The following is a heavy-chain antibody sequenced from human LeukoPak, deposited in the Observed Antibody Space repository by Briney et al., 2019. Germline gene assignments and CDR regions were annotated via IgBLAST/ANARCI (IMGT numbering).Heavy chain of an antibody. V-gene: IGHV1-18*01. J-gene: IGHJ6*02. D-gene: IGHD2-15*01. Sequence: ASVKVSCKASRYTFTSYGISWVRQAPGQGLEWMGWIGAYNGNTNYAQKLQGRVTMTTDTSTSTAYMELRSLRSDDTAVYYCARDTMVRDCSGGSCWAEGLEYYYYYGMDVWGQGTTVTVSS. CDR1: RYTFTSYG. CDR3: ARDTMVRDCSGGSCWAEGLEYYYYYGMDV. CDR2: IGAYNGNT.